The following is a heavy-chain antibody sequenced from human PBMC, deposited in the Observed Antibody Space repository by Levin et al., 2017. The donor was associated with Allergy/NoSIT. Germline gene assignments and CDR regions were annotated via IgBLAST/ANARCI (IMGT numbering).Heavy chain of an antibody. CDR3: AQRLEPGETSGYYSVYFDS. CDR1: GXXLXXXXXG. Sequence: SGPTLVKPTQTLTLTCTFSGXXLXXXXXGVGWIRQPPGKALEWLALIYWDDDRRYSPSLKSRLTITKDTSKNQVVLTMTNMDPVDAATYYCAQRLEPGETSGYYSVYFDSWGQGTLVTVSS. CDR2: IYWDDDR. D-gene: IGHD3-22*01. J-gene: IGHJ4*02. V-gene: IGHV2-5*02.